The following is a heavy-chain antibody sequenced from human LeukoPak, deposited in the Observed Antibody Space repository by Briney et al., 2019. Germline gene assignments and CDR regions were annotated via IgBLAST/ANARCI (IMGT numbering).Heavy chain of an antibody. CDR1: RYSLTELF. D-gene: IGHD2-15*01. CDR3: ATTKSKRRCSGGSCYSRWFDP. Sequence: GASVKVSCMLSRYSLTELFLHWVPPAPRKGVWWVGGFDHEEGETNYAQKFQGRVTMTEDTSTDTAYMELSSLRSEDTAVYYCATTKSKRRCSGGSCYSRWFDPWGQGTLVTVSS. J-gene: IGHJ5*02. V-gene: IGHV1-24*01. CDR2: FDHEEGET.